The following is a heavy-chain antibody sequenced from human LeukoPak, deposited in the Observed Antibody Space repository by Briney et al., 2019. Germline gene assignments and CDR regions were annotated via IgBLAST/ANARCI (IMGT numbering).Heavy chain of an antibody. CDR3: AKDQSGSRL. D-gene: IGHD1-26*01. Sequence: GGSLRLSCAASGFTFSSYAMSWVHQAPGKGLEWVSTISGSDTSTYYADSVKGRFTISRDNSKNTLYLQMNSLRAEDTAVYYCAKDQSGSRLWGQGTLVTVSS. J-gene: IGHJ4*02. V-gene: IGHV3-23*01. CDR2: ISGSDTST. CDR1: GFTFSSYA.